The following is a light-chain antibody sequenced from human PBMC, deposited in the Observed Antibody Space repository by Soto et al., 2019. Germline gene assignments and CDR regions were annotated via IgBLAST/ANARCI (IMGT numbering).Light chain of an antibody. V-gene: IGKV1-39*01. Sequence: DIQMTQSPSSLSASVGDRVTFTCLASQTISTYLNWYQQKTGQAPKLLIYAATFLESGVPSRFSGSGSGTDFTLNISRLQPDDFGAYYCQHSYRIPPSCGQGTKLEIK. CDR1: QTISTY. CDR2: AAT. J-gene: IGKJ2*03. CDR3: QHSYRIPPS.